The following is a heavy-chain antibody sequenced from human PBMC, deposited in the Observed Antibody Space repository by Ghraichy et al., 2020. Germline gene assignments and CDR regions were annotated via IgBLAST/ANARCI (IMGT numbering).Heavy chain of an antibody. Sequence: GSLRLSCAASGFTFSSYWMHWVRQAPGKGLVWVSRINSDGSSTSYADSVKGRFTISRDNAKNTLYLQMNSLRAEDTAVYYCARERYCSSTSCYDRYFDYWGQGTLVTVSS. CDR3: ARERYCSSTSCYDRYFDY. V-gene: IGHV3-74*01. J-gene: IGHJ4*02. CDR2: INSDGSST. D-gene: IGHD2-2*01. CDR1: GFTFSSYW.